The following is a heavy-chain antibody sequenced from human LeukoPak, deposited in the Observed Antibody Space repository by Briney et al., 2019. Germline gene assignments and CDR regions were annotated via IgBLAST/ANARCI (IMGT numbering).Heavy chain of an antibody. CDR3: ARCSGSSTYHSDDY. V-gene: IGHV3-11*06. D-gene: IGHD2-15*01. CDR2: ISGTSSYT. J-gene: IGHJ4*02. CDR1: GFTFSDYY. Sequence: PGGSLRLSCAASGFTFSDYYMSWIRQAPGKGLEWVSYISGTSSYTTYADSVKGRFTISRDNAKNSLSLQMNSLRAEDAAVYYCARCSGSSTYHSDDYWGQGTLVTVSS.